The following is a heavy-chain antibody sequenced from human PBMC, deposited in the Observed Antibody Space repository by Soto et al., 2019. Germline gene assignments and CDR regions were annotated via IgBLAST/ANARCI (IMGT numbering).Heavy chain of an antibody. CDR3: ARELTGTMGASRLRFAP. J-gene: IGHJ5*02. V-gene: IGHV1-18*01. Sequence: KGLEWMGWISAYNGNTNYAQKLQGRVTMTTDTSQSTAYLELRSLRSDDTAVYYCARELTGTMGASRLRFAPWRQRTLVTGSP. D-gene: IGHD1-7*01. CDR2: ISAYNGNT.